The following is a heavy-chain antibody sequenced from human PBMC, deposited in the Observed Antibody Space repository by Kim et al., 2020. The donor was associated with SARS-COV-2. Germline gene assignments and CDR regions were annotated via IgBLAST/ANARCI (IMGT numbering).Heavy chain of an antibody. Sequence: SVKVSCKASGGTFSSYAISWVRQAPGQGLEWMGGIIPIFGTANYAQKFQGRVTITADESTSTAYMELSSLRYEDTAVYYCARDPLIAGGYEQDYYYYGMDVWGQGTTVTVSS. CDR2: IIPIFGTA. V-gene: IGHV1-69*13. D-gene: IGHD5-12*01. CDR1: GGTFSSYA. CDR3: ARDPLIAGGYEQDYYYYGMDV. J-gene: IGHJ6*02.